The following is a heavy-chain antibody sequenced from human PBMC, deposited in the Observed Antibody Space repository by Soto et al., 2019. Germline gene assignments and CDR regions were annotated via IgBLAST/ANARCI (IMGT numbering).Heavy chain of an antibody. CDR3: AKDVGGGDCSGCSCVDTFDI. V-gene: IGHV3-23*01. Sequence: EVQLLESGGGLVQPGGSLRLSCAASGFTFSNYAINWVRQAPGKGLEWVSGISLSGDNTLYADFVKGRFTISRDNSKNTLYLQMYSLRAEDTALYYCAKDVGGGDCSGCSCVDTFDIWGQGTMVTVSS. CDR2: ISLSGDNT. J-gene: IGHJ3*02. D-gene: IGHD2-15*01. CDR1: GFTFSNYA.